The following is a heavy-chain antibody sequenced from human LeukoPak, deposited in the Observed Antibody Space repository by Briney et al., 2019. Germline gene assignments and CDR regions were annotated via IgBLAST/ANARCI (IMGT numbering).Heavy chain of an antibody. CDR3: ARGRLQWLVLDY. CDR2: ISYDGSNK. Sequence: GGSLRLSCAASGFTFSTYAMHWVRQAPGKRLEWVAVISYDGSNKYYTDSVKGRFSISRDISKKTLFLQMNSLRAEDTAVYYCARGRLQWLVLDYWGQGTLVSVSS. J-gene: IGHJ4*02. D-gene: IGHD6-19*01. V-gene: IGHV3-30*04. CDR1: GFTFSTYA.